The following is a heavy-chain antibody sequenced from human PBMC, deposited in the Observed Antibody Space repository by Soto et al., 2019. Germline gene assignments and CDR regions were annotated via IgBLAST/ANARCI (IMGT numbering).Heavy chain of an antibody. J-gene: IGHJ5*02. V-gene: IGHV4-59*01. CDR3: AREVSTSLNWFDP. CDR2: IYYSGST. D-gene: IGHD2-2*01. CDR1: GGSISSYY. Sequence: SETLSLTCTASGGSISSYYWSRIRQPPGKGLEWIGYIYYSGSTNYNPSLKSRVTISVDTSKNQFSLKLSSVTAADTAVYYCAREVSTSLNWFDPWGQGTLVTVSS.